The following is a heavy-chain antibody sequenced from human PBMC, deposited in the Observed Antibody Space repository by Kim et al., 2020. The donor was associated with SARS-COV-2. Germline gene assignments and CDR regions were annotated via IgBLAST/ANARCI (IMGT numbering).Heavy chain of an antibody. CDR3: ARGGTMVRGVISYWYFDL. D-gene: IGHD3-10*01. J-gene: IGHJ2*01. CDR1: GFTFDDYG. Sequence: GGSLRLSCAASGFTFDDYGMSWVRQAPGKGLEWVSGINWNGGSTGYADSVKGRFTISRDNAKNSLYLQMNSLRAEDTALYYCARGGTMVRGVISYWYFDLWGRGTLVTVSS. V-gene: IGHV3-20*04. CDR2: INWNGGST.